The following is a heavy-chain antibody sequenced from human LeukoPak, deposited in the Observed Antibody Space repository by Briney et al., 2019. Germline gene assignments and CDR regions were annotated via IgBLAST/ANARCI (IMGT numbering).Heavy chain of an antibody. CDR2: SYTSGST. Sequence: PSETLSLTCTVSGGSISSYYWSWIRQPAGKGLEWIGRSYTSGSTNYNPSLKSRVTMSVDTSKNQFSLKLSSVTAADTAVYYCARDGIAVAGTVLYYYSYYMDVWGKGTTVTVSS. V-gene: IGHV4-4*07. D-gene: IGHD6-19*01. J-gene: IGHJ6*03. CDR3: ARDGIAVAGTVLYYYSYYMDV. CDR1: GGSISSYY.